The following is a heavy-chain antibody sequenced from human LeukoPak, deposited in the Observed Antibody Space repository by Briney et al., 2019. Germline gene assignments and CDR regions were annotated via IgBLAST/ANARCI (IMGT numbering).Heavy chain of an antibody. CDR2: ISGGGGST. J-gene: IGHJ4*02. D-gene: IGHD2-15*01. V-gene: IGHV3-23*01. CDR1: GFTFRTYA. CDR3: AKDRYCGGDTCYWSYFDY. Sequence: PGGSLRLSCAASGFTFRTYAMSWVRQAPGKGLEWVSAISGGGGSTYYADSVKGRFTISRDNSKNTLFLQMNSLRAEDTAVYYCAKDRYCGGDTCYWSYFDYWGQGTLVTVSS.